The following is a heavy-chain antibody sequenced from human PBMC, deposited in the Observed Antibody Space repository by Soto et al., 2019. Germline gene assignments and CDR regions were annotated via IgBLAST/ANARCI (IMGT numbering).Heavy chain of an antibody. J-gene: IGHJ4*02. CDR2: IYWDDDK. CDR3: AHRQRTVVVGAPVDL. V-gene: IGHV2-5*02. CDR1: GVSLSTSGEG. Sequence: QITLRESGPTLVQPTQTLTLTCTLSGVSLSTSGEGVGWIRQPPGKALEWLALIYWDDDKRFSPSLKSRLAITRDISKNQVVMTMTDMAPEDTAIYYCAHRQRTVVVGAPVDLWGQGSQVTVSS. D-gene: IGHD2-15*01.